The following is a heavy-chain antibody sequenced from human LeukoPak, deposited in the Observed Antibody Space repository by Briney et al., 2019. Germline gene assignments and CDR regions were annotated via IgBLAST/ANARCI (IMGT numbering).Heavy chain of an antibody. CDR1: GGSISSSSYY. D-gene: IGHD6-19*01. Sequence: SETLSLTCTVSGGSISSSSYYWGWIRQPPGKGLEWIGSFYYSGSTYYNPSLKSRVTISVDTSKNQFSLKLSSVTAADTAVYYCARGRWGQWLAFDYWGQGTLVTVSS. V-gene: IGHV4-39*01. J-gene: IGHJ4*02. CDR2: FYYSGST. CDR3: ARGRWGQWLAFDY.